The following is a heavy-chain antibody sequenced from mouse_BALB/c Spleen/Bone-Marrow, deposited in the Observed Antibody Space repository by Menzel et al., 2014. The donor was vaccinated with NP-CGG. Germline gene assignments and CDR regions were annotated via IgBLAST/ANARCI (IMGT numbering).Heavy chain of an antibody. V-gene: IGHV1-84*02. Sequence: QVQLQQSGPELVKPGASVKISCKASGYTLTDYYINWVKQKPGRGIEGIGWIYPGSGNTKFNERFKGKATLTVDTSSSTAYMQLSSLTSEDTAVYFCARILFWYFDVWGAGTTVTVSS. J-gene: IGHJ1*01. D-gene: IGHD1-1*01. CDR3: ARILFWYFDV. CDR1: GYTLTDYY. CDR2: IYPGSGNT.